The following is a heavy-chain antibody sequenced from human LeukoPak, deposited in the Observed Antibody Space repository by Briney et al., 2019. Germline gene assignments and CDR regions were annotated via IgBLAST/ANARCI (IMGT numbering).Heavy chain of an antibody. D-gene: IGHD5-18*01. CDR2: IRYDGSNK. CDR3: AKDDWGAAMGLFDY. J-gene: IGHJ4*02. V-gene: IGHV3-30*02. Sequence: GGSLRLSCAASGFTFSSYGMHWVRQAPGRGLEWVAFIRYDGSNKYYADSVKGRFTISRDNSKNTLYLQMNSLRAEDTAVYYCAKDDWGAAMGLFDYWGQGTLVTVSS. CDR1: GFTFSSYG.